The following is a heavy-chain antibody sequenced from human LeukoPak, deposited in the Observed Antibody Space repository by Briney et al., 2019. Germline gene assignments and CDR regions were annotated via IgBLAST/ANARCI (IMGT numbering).Heavy chain of an antibody. Sequence: GRSLRLSCAASGFTFSSYGMHWVRQAPGKGLEWVAVISYDGSNKYYADSVKGRFTISRDNSKNTLYPQMNSLRAEDTAVYYCGTAIPEYDAFDIWGQGTMVTVSS. J-gene: IGHJ3*02. V-gene: IGHV3-30*03. D-gene: IGHD5-18*01. CDR3: GTAIPEYDAFDI. CDR1: GFTFSSYG. CDR2: ISYDGSNK.